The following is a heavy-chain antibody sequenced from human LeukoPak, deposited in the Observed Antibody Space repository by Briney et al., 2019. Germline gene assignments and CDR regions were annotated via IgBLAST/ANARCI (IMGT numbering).Heavy chain of an antibody. D-gene: IGHD5-18*01. CDR1: GFTFSSYA. J-gene: IGHJ6*02. CDR2: ISGSGGST. CDR3: AGSYGPYYCYGMDV. Sequence: GGSLRLSCAASGFTFSSYAMSWVRQAPGKGLEWVSAISGSGGSTYYADSVKGRFTISRDNSKNTLYLQMNSLRAEDTAVYYCAGSYGPYYCYGMDVWGQGTTVTVSS. V-gene: IGHV3-23*01.